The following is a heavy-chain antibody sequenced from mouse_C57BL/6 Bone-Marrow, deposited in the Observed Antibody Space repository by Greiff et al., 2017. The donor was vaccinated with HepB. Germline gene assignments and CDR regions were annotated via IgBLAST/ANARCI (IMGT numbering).Heavy chain of an antibody. CDR3: ARYDYDAGFAY. Sequence: EVKVEESGGGLVKPGGSLKLSCAASGFTFSSYAMSWVRQTPEKRLEWVATISDGGSYTYYPDNVKVRFTISRDNAKNNLYLQMSHLKSEDTAMYYCARYDYDAGFAYWGQGTLVTVSA. J-gene: IGHJ3*01. V-gene: IGHV5-4*03. CDR2: ISDGGSYT. D-gene: IGHD2-4*01. CDR1: GFTFSSYA.